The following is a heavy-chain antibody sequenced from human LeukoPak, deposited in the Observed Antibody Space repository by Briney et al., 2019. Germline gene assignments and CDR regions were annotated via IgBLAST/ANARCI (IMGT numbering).Heavy chain of an antibody. D-gene: IGHD7-27*01. CDR1: AFTFSRYW. Sequence: PGGSLRLSCGASAFTFSRYWMSWVRQAPGKGLECVANIEGDGSAKNYVDSVKGRFTISRDNAENSLYLQMDSLRVEDTAIYYCARDPGWGAYDIWGQGAMVTVPS. J-gene: IGHJ3*02. V-gene: IGHV3-7*01. CDR3: ARDPGWGAYDI. CDR2: IEGDGSAK.